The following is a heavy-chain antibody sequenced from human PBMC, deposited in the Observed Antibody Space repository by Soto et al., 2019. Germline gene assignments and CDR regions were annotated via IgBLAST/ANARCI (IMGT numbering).Heavy chain of an antibody. CDR2: IYPDGNNK. CDR3: ARVFSIPAPGGAYNFYTMDV. Sequence: GGSLRLSCASSGLTFSDHGMHWVRQAPGKGMEWVAVIYPDGNNKYYSDSVKGRFTISRDDSKNTLSLQLNSLRVEDTAVYYCARVFSIPAPGGAYNFYTMDVWGQGTTVTVSS. CDR1: GLTFSDHG. D-gene: IGHD6-13*01. J-gene: IGHJ6*02. V-gene: IGHV3-33*01.